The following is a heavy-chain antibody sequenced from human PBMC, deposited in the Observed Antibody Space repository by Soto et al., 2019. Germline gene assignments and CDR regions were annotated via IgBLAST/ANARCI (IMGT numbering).Heavy chain of an antibody. CDR1: GFTFSNFW. J-gene: IGHJ4*02. D-gene: IGHD1-26*01. Sequence: GGSLRLSCAASGFTFSNFWMSWVRQAPGKGLEWVANIKQDGSEKYYADSLKGRFTISRDNAKNSLYLQMDSLRAEDTAVYYCARTNSGSYFERDYWGQGTLVTVSS. V-gene: IGHV3-7*01. CDR3: ARTNSGSYFERDY. CDR2: IKQDGSEK.